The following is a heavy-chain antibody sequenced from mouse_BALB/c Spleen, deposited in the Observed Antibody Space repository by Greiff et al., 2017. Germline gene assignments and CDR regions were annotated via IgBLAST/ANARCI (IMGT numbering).Heavy chain of an antibody. Sequence: VQLQQSGPELVKPGASVKISCKASGYTFTDYNMHWVKQSHGKSLEWIGYIYPYNGGTGYNQKFKSKATLTVDNSSSTAYMELRSLTSEDSAVYYCARSSMSARGFAYWGQGTLVTVSA. CDR2: IYPYNGGT. V-gene: IGHV1S29*02. CDR1: GYTFTDYN. CDR3: ARSSMSARGFAY. D-gene: IGHD2-10*02. J-gene: IGHJ3*01.